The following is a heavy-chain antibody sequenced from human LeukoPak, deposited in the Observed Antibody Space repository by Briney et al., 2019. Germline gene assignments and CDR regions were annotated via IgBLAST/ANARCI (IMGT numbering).Heavy chain of an antibody. Sequence: SETLSLTCTVSGGSISSSSYYWGWIRQPPGKGLEWIGSIYYSGSTYYNPSLKSRVTISVDTSKNQFSLKLSSVTAADTAVYYCARDVAYYYGSGSHDYWGQGTLVTVSS. CDR2: IYYSGST. CDR3: ARDVAYYYGSGSHDY. CDR1: GGSISSSSYY. D-gene: IGHD3-10*01. V-gene: IGHV4-39*07. J-gene: IGHJ4*02.